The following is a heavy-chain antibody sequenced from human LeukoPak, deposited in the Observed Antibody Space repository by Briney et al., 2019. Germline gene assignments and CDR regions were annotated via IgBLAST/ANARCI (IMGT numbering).Heavy chain of an antibody. J-gene: IGHJ6*03. CDR1: GYSISSGYY. CDR3: ARAGRLTTAHTDV. D-gene: IGHD4-11*01. CDR2: IYHSGST. Sequence: SETLSLTCTVSGYSISSGYYWGWIRQPPGKGLEWIGSIYHSGSTYYNPSLKSRVTISVDTSKNQFSLKLSSLTAADTAVYYCARAGRLTTAHTDVWGKGTTVTVSS. V-gene: IGHV4-38-2*02.